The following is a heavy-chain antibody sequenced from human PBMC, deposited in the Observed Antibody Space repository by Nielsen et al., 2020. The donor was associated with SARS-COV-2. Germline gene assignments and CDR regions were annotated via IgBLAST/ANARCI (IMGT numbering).Heavy chain of an antibody. Sequence: GESLKISCAASGSTSSNSWMHWVRQAPGKGLVWVSRISPDGDIVNYADSVRGRFTTSRDNAKNTLYLQMNSLSAEDTAVYFCTNWNDGYWGQGTPVTVSS. D-gene: IGHD1-1*01. V-gene: IGHV3-74*01. CDR2: ISPDGDIV. CDR1: GSTSSNSW. J-gene: IGHJ4*02. CDR3: TNWNDGY.